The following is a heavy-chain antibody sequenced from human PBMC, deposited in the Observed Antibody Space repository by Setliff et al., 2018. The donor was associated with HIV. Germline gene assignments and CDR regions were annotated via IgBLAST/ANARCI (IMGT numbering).Heavy chain of an antibody. V-gene: IGHV4-34*01. CDR3: ARVGYCSSTSCYDY. CDR2: INHSGTT. J-gene: IGHJ4*02. D-gene: IGHD2-2*01. Sequence: SETLSLTCAVYGGSFSGYFWTWIRQPPGKGLEWIGEINHSGTTNYSPSLKSRVAISVEMSKNQFSLKLSSVTPADTAVYYCARVGYCSSTSCYDYWGQGTLVTVSS. CDR1: GGSFSGYF.